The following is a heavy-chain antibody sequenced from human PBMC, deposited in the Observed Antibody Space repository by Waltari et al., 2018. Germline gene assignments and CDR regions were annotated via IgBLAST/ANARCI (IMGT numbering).Heavy chain of an antibody. J-gene: IGHJ4*02. D-gene: IGHD7-27*01. V-gene: IGHV2-5*01. Sequence: QITLKESGPTLVKPTQTLTLTCTFSGFSLITSGVGVGWIRQPPGKALEWLALIYWNDDKRYSPSLKSRLTITKDTSKNQVVLTMTNMDPVDTATYYCAHRTGEGLFDYWGQGTLVTVSS. CDR1: GFSLITSGVG. CDR2: IYWNDDK. CDR3: AHRTGEGLFDY.